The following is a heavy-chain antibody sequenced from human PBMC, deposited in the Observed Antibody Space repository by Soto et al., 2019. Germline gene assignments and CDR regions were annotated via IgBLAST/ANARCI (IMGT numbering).Heavy chain of an antibody. V-gene: IGHV1-8*01. CDR3: ARVLELREYSGYGYYYYYYMDV. D-gene: IGHD5-12*01. CDR2: MDPNSGNT. J-gene: IGHJ6*03. Sequence: SVKVSCKASVYTFTSYDINWLRQATGQGLEWMGWMDPNSGNTGYAQKFQGRGAMTRNTSISTAYMELSSLRSEDPAVYYCARVLELREYSGYGYYYYYYMDVWGKGTKGTVSS. CDR1: VYTFTSYD.